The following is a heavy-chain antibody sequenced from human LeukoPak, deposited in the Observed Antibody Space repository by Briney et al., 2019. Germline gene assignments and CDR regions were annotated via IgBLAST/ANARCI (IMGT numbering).Heavy chain of an antibody. J-gene: IGHJ4*02. V-gene: IGHV4-59*01. D-gene: IGHD5-24*01. Sequence: PSETLSLTCTVSGDSISTYYWSWIRHPPGKGLEWVGYIYYSGSTNYNPSLKSRVTMSVDTSKNQFSLKLSSVTAADTAVYYCARGRGWLQSTPFDYWGQGTLVTVSS. CDR2: IYYSGST. CDR1: GDSISTYY. CDR3: ARGRGWLQSTPFDY.